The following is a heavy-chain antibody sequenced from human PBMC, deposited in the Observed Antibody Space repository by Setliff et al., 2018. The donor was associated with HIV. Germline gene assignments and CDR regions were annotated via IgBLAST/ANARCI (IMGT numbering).Heavy chain of an antibody. D-gene: IGHD3-22*01. CDR3: ATTEGGYTVNSDSSGSRYFDH. CDR1: GYTFSDYE. J-gene: IGHJ4*02. CDR2: INTEHGGA. Sequence: ASVKVSCKASGYTFSDYEIHWLRQAPGQGPEWLGWINTEHGGAYFAQHFQGRVSVTRDTSISTVYMELSSLKSDDTAIYYCATTEGGYTVNSDSSGSRYFDHWGQGTLVTVSS. V-gene: IGHV1-2*02.